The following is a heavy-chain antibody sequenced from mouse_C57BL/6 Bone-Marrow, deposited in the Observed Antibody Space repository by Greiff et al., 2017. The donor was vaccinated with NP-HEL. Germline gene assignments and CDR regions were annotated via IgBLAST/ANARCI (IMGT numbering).Heavy chain of an antibody. Sequence: VKLVESGAELMKPGASVKLSCKATGYTFTGNWIEWVKQRPGHGLEWIGEILPGSGNTYYNERFKGKATFTAVTSSNTAYMQLSSLTTEDSAIYYCARDYYGSSYFDYWGQGTTLTVSS. CDR2: ILPGSGNT. D-gene: IGHD1-1*01. J-gene: IGHJ2*01. V-gene: IGHV1-9*01. CDR3: ARDYYGSSYFDY. CDR1: GYTFTGNW.